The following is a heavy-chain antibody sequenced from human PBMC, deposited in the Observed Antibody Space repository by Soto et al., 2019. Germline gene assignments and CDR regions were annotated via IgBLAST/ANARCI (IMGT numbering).Heavy chain of an antibody. D-gene: IGHD5-12*01. CDR2: IYHSGST. V-gene: IGHV4-30-2*01. CDR1: GGSISSGGYS. CDR3: ARQDSGYDPFDY. Sequence: SETLSLTCAVSGGSISSGGYSWSWIRQPPGKGLEWIGYIYHSGSTYYNPSLKSRVTISVDTSKNQFSLKLSSVTAADTAVYYCARQDSGYDPFDYWGQGTLVTVSS. J-gene: IGHJ4*02.